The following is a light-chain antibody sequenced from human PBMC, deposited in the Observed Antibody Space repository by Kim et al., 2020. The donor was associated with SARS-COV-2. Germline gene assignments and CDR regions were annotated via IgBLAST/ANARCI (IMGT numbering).Light chain of an antibody. CDR2: SAS. V-gene: IGKV3-20*01. CDR1: QSVSSSY. CDR3: QQYGSSPPYT. J-gene: IGKJ2*01. Sequence: SPGQSAPLSGRSSQSVSSSYLAWYQQKPGQAPRLLIYSASSRATGIPDRFSGSGSGTDFTLTISRLGPEDFAVYYCQQYGSSPPYTFGQGSKLEI.